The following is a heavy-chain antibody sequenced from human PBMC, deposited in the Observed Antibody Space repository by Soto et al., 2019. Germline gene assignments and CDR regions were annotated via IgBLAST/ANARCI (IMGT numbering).Heavy chain of an antibody. Sequence: PGGSLRLSCAASGFTFSSYAMHWVRQAPGKGLEWVAVISYDGSNKYYADSVKGRFTISRDNSKNTLYLQMNSLRAEDTAVYYCASVYSLSPSWGQGTLVTVSS. CDR2: ISYDGSNK. J-gene: IGHJ4*02. CDR1: GFTFSSYA. CDR3: ASVYSLSPS. D-gene: IGHD6-13*01. V-gene: IGHV3-30-3*01.